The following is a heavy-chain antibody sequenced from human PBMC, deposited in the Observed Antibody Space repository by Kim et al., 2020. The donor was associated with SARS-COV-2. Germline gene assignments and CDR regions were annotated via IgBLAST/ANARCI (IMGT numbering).Heavy chain of an antibody. CDR3: VLYDSSPRWEKNWFDP. V-gene: IGHV1-3*01. D-gene: IGHD3-22*01. CDR1: GYTFTSYA. Sequence: ASVKVSCKASGYTFTSYAMHWVRQAPGQRLEWMGWINAGNGNTKYSQKFQGRVTITRDTSASTAYMELSSLRSEDTAVYYCVLYDSSPRWEKNWFDPWGQGTLVTVSS. CDR2: INAGNGNT. J-gene: IGHJ5*02.